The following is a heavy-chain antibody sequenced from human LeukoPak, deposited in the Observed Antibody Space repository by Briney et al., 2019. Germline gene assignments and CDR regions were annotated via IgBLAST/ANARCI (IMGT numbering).Heavy chain of an antibody. CDR3: ASRDPCSGGTCYGLAY. CDR2: IFSGSDGGT. Sequence: PGRSLRLSCAASGFTFSGHPMHWVRQAPGKGLEWVSRIFSGSDGGTDYVDSVKGRFTISRDNSKNTVFLQMNSLREEDTAVYYCASRDPCSGGTCYGLAYWGQGILVTVSS. J-gene: IGHJ4*02. CDR1: GFTFSGHP. V-gene: IGHV3-23*01. D-gene: IGHD2-15*01.